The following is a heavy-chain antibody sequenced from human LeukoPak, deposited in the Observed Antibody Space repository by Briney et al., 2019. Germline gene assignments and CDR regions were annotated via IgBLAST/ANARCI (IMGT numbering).Heavy chain of an antibody. CDR2: IIPIFGTA. CDR1: GGTFSSYV. V-gene: IGHV1-69*13. Sequence: ASVKVSCKASGGTFSSYVISWVRQAPGQGLEWMGGIIPIFGTANYAQKFQGRVTITADESTSTAYMELSSLRSEDTAVYYCATPKGYCSSTSCLNDAFDIWGQGTMVTVSS. D-gene: IGHD2-2*01. CDR3: ATPKGYCSSTSCLNDAFDI. J-gene: IGHJ3*02.